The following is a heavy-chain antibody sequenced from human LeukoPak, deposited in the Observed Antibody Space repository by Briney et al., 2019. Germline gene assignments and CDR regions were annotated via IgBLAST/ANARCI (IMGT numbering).Heavy chain of an antibody. J-gene: IGHJ5*02. D-gene: IGHD6-19*01. CDR3: ASSGWYSTPNWFDP. CDR2: IRYHGSDK. V-gene: IGHV3-30*02. CDR1: GFTFSGSG. Sequence: GESLRLSCAASGFTFSGSGMHWVRQAPGKGLEWVAFIRYHGSDKFYADSVKGRFTISRDNAKNSLYLQMNSLRAEDTAMYYCASSGWYSTPNWFDPWGQGTLVIVSS.